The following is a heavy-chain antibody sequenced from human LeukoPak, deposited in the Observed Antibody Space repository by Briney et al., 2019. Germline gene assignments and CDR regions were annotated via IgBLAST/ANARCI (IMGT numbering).Heavy chain of an antibody. CDR2: ISGSGGST. J-gene: IGHJ4*02. V-gene: IGHV3-23*01. Sequence: GGSLRLSCAASGFTFSSYGLSWVRQAPGKGLEWVSGISGSGGSTNYADSVKGRFTISRDNSKNTLYLQMNSLRAEDTAVYYCAKETSRIGGSMASFDYWGQGTLVTVSS. D-gene: IGHD1-26*01. CDR1: GFTFSSYG. CDR3: AKETSRIGGSMASFDY.